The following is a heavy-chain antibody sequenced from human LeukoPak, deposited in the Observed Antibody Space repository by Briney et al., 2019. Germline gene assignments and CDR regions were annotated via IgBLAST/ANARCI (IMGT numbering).Heavy chain of an antibody. CDR2: ISGSGGST. D-gene: IGHD3-3*01. CDR3: AKDLSPKLRFLEWLLSDAFDI. CDR1: GFTSSSYA. Sequence: GGSLRLSCAASGFTSSSYAMSWVRQAPGKGLEWVSAISGSGGSTYYADSVKGRFTISRDNSKNTLYLQMNSLRAEDTAVYYCAKDLSPKLRFLEWLLSDAFDIWGQGTMVTVSS. V-gene: IGHV3-23*01. J-gene: IGHJ3*02.